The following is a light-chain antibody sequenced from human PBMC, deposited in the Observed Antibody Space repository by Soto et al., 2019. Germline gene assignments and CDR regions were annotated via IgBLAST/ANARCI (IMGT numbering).Light chain of an antibody. CDR2: GAS. Sequence: EIVMTQSPATLSVSPGERATLSYRASQSVSGNLAWYQQKPGQAPRLLIYGASTRASGLPARFSGSGSGTEFTLTISSLQSEDFAVFYCQQYNNWPPITFGQGTRLEIK. CDR1: QSVSGN. J-gene: IGKJ5*01. V-gene: IGKV3-15*01. CDR3: QQYNNWPPIT.